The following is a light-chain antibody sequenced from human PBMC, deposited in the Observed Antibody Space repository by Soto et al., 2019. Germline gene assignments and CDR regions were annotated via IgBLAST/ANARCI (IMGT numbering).Light chain of an antibody. Sequence: DIQMTQSPSTLSASVGGRVTITCRASQRVSRWLAWYQQKPGKAPKLLIYKASSLESGVPSRFSGSGSGTEFTLTIRSLQPDDFATYYCQHYNSYPYTFGQGTKLEIK. CDR1: QRVSRW. CDR3: QHYNSYPYT. V-gene: IGKV1-5*03. J-gene: IGKJ2*01. CDR2: KAS.